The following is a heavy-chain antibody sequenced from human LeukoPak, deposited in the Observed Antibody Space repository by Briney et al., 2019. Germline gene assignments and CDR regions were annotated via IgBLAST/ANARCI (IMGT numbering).Heavy chain of an antibody. CDR2: VDPENGET. V-gene: IGHV1-69-2*01. CDR3: ATGQTGTHGY. Sequence: VKVSCKVSGYTPTDYYMHWVQQAPGEGLEWMGLVDPENGETVYAEKFQGRVTMTADTSTDTAYLELSGLRSEDTAVYYCATGQTGTHGYWGQGTLVTVSS. J-gene: IGHJ4*02. CDR1: GYTPTDYY. D-gene: IGHD1-7*01.